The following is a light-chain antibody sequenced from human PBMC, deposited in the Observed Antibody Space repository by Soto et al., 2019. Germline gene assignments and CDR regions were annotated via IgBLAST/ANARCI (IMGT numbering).Light chain of an antibody. J-gene: IGKJ1*01. Sequence: EIVMTQSPGTLSVSPGESATLSCRASQSVSINFAWYQQKPGQAPSLLLYGAHPWAAGDPPRFSVSGSGTDLTLTINSLQSEDSAFYFCQQFHRFPPTFGQGTRVEIK. CDR3: QQFHRFPPT. CDR2: GAH. CDR1: QSVSIN. V-gene: IGKV3-15*01.